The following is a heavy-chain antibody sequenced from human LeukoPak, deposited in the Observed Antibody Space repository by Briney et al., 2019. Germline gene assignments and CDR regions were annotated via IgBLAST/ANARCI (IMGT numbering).Heavy chain of an antibody. V-gene: IGHV4-39*01. CDR3: AKAGVRYFDSSGLYAFDF. D-gene: IGHD3-22*01. CDR1: GGSISSTGYC. CDR2: IYYSGST. J-gene: IGHJ3*01. Sequence: SETLSLTCAVSGGSISSTGYCWAWIRQPPGKGLEWIGTIYYSGSTYHNTSLKSRVTMSVDTSRNQFSLKLSSVDAADTAVYYCAKAGVRYFDSSGLYAFDFWGQGTTVTVSS.